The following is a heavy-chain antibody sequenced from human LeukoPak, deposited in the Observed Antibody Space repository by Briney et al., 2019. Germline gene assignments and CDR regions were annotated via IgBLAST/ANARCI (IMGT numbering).Heavy chain of an antibody. D-gene: IGHD1-26*01. V-gene: IGHV4-39*01. CDR2: IYSSGST. CDR1: GASISGSGYY. CDR3: AKSGGYGLIDY. Sequence: SETLSLTCTVSGASISGSGYYWGWIRQPPGKGLEWIGSIYSSGSTYYNASPQSRVTISIETSKNQISLRLNSVTAADTAMYYCAKSGGYGLIDYWGQGTLVTVSS. J-gene: IGHJ4*02.